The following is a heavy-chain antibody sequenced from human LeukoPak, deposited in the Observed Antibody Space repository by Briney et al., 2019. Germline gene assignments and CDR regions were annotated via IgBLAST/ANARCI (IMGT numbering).Heavy chain of an antibody. CDR3: ARDGSGTGWLYYFDY. V-gene: IGHV3-53*01. CDR1: GFTDSGSY. Sequence: GGSLRLSCAASGFTDSGSYMSWVRQAPGKGLEWVSVLYSGGRTYYADSVKGRFTISRDNSKNTLYLQMNRLTAEDTAVYYCARDGSGTGWLYYFDYWGQGTLVTVSS. D-gene: IGHD6-19*01. J-gene: IGHJ4*02. CDR2: LYSGGRT.